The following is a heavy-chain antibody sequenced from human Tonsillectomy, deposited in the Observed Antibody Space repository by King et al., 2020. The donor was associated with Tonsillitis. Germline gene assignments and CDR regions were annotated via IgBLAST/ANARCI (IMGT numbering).Heavy chain of an antibody. J-gene: IGHJ3*02. CDR2: IYYSGST. CDR1: GGSISSGDYY. CDR3: AREDYDILTGYYKNAFDI. Sequence: VQLQESGPGLVKPSQTLSLTCTVSGGSISSGDYYWSWIRQPPGKGLEWIGYIYYSGSTYYNPSLKSRVTISVDTSKNQFSLKLSSVTAADTAVDYCAREDYDILTGYYKNAFDIWGQGTMVTVSS. V-gene: IGHV4-30-4*01. D-gene: IGHD3-9*01.